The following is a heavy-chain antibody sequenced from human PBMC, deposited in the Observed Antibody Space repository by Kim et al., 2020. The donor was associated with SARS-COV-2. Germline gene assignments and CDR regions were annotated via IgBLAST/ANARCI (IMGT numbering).Heavy chain of an antibody. J-gene: IGHJ4*02. V-gene: IGHV3-43*01. Sequence: VKGRFTISRDNSKNSLYLQMNSLRTEDTALYYCAKDLNPYYDSSGYIFDYWGQGTLVTVSS. D-gene: IGHD3-22*01. CDR3: AKDLNPYYDSSGYIFDY.